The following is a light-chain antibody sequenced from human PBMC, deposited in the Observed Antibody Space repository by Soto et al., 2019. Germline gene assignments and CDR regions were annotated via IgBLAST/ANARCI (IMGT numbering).Light chain of an antibody. CDR3: ELPYCTGWR. Sequence: LSACLGARVTINRRASQSISSNLNWYQQKPGKAPKLLIYAASSLQSGVPSSFSGSGSGTDFTLAIWSLQPNGSATHNCELPYCTGWRFGDGTKVDIK. CDR1: QSISSN. CDR2: AAS. V-gene: IGKV1-39*01. J-gene: IGKJ1*01.